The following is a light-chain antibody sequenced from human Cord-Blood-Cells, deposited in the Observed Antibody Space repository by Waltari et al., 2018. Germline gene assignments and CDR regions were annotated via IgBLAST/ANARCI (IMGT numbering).Light chain of an antibody. CDR2: GAA. V-gene: IGKV3-20*01. Sequence: EIVLTQSPGTLSLSPGERATPSCRASQSVSSCYLAWYQQKPGQAPRLLIYGAASRATGIPDRFSGSGSVTDFTLTISRLEPEDCAVYCCQQYGSSPFTFRPGTNVDIK. CDR1: QSVSSCY. CDR3: QQYGSSPFT. J-gene: IGKJ3*01.